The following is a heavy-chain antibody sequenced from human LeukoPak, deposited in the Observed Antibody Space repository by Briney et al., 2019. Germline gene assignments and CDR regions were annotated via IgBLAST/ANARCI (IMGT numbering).Heavy chain of an antibody. V-gene: IGHV1-8*03. CDR2: MNPNSGST. D-gene: IGHD5-12*01. CDR3: ARGRSTGYPYYFEY. J-gene: IGHJ4*02. Sequence: ASVKVSCKASGYTFTCCNINWMRQATGQGLEWMGWMNPNSGSTGYAQKFQGRVTITRNASISTAYMELSGLRSEDTAVYYCARGRSTGYPYYFEYWGQGTLVTVSS. CDR1: GYTFTCCN.